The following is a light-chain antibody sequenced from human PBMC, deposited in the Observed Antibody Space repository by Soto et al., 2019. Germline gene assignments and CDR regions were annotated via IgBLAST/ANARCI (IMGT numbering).Light chain of an antibody. CDR3: HQYNFWPT. Sequence: PATLSVSPGEGATLTCRASQSVSSNLAWYQQKPGQSPRLLIYGTSTRATGIPARFSGSGSGTEFTLTISSLQSEDFAVYYCHQYNFWPTFGQGTKVDIK. CDR2: GTS. V-gene: IGKV3-15*01. CDR1: QSVSSN. J-gene: IGKJ1*01.